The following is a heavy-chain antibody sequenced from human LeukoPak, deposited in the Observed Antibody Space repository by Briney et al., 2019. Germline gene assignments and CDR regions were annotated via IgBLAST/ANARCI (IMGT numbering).Heavy chain of an antibody. Sequence: AGSLRLSCAASGFTFSTYGMHWVRQATGKGLEWVALIWYDGSNKYYADSVKGRFTISRDNSKNTLYLQMNSLRAEDTAVYYCAKDLRYYDFWSGLADYWGQGTLVTVSS. D-gene: IGHD3-3*01. CDR1: GFTFSTYG. J-gene: IGHJ4*02. CDR2: IWYDGSNK. V-gene: IGHV3-33*06. CDR3: AKDLRYYDFWSGLADY.